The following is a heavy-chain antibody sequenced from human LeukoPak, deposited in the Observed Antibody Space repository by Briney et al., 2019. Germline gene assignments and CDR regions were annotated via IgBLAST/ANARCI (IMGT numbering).Heavy chain of an antibody. Sequence: ASVKVSCKASGGTFSSYAISWVRQAPGQGLEWMGRIIPIFGTANYAQKFQGRVTITTDESTSTAYMELSSLRSEDTAAYYCARDSYYDSSGYLYWGQGTLVTVSS. CDR2: IIPIFGTA. J-gene: IGHJ4*02. CDR1: GGTFSSYA. CDR3: ARDSYYDSSGYLY. V-gene: IGHV1-69*05. D-gene: IGHD3-22*01.